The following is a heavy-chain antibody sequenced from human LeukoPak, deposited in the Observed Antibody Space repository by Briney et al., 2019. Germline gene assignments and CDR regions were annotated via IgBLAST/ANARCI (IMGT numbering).Heavy chain of an antibody. J-gene: IGHJ5*02. CDR3: ARGLSAAAGNDFWWFDP. V-gene: IGHV5-51*01. Sequence: GESLKISCKGSGYSFTSYWIGWVRQMPGKGLEWMGIIYPGDSDTRYSPSFQGQVTISADKSISTAYLQWSSLKASDTAMYYCARGLSAAAGNDFWWFDPWGQGTLVTVSS. D-gene: IGHD6-13*01. CDR2: IYPGDSDT. CDR1: GYSFTSYW.